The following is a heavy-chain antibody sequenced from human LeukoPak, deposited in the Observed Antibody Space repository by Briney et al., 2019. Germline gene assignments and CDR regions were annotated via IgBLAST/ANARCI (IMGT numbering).Heavy chain of an antibody. CDR2: ISYDGSNK. V-gene: IGHV3-30*04. CDR3: AARRFYP. Sequence: GRSLRLSCAASGFTFSSYAMHWVRQAPGKGLEWVAVISYDGSNKYYADSVKGRFTISRNNSKNTLYLQMNSPRAEDTAVYYFAARRFYPWGQGTLVTVSS. J-gene: IGHJ5*02. CDR1: GFTFSSYA.